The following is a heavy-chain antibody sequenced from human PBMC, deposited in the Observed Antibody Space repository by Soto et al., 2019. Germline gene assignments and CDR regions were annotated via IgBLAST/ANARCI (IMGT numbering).Heavy chain of an antibody. CDR1: GGTFSSYA. V-gene: IGHV1-69*01. D-gene: IGHD6-6*01. CDR2: IIPIFGTA. Sequence: QVQLVQSGAEVKKPGSSVKVSCKASGGTFSSYAISWVRQAPGQGLEWMGGIIPIFGTANYAQKFQGRVTITADESTSTAYMELSSLRPEDTAVYYCARLLSSSSDYYYYGMDVWGQGTTVTVSS. CDR3: ARLLSSSSDYYYYGMDV. J-gene: IGHJ6*02.